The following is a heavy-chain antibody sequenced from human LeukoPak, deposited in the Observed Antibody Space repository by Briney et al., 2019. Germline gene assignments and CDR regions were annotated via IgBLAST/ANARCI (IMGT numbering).Heavy chain of an antibody. CDR1: GFTFNNYG. J-gene: IGHJ3*02. V-gene: IGHV3-33*01. CDR2: IWYDGSNK. CDR3: ARDTRAGRAFDI. Sequence: AGGSLRLSCAASGFTFNNYGMHWVRQAPGKGLEWVAVIWYDGSNKYYADSVKGRFTISRDNSKYTLYLQMNSLRAVDTAVYYCARDTRAGRAFDIWGQGTMVTVSS. D-gene: IGHD1-26*01.